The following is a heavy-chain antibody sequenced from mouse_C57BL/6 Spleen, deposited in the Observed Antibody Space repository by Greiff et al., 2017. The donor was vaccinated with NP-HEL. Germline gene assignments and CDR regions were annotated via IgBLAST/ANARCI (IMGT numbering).Heavy chain of an antibody. V-gene: IGHV1-85*01. J-gene: IGHJ3*01. CDR2: IYPRDGST. Sequence: VQVVESGPELVKPGASVKLSCKASGYTFTSYDINWVKQRPGQGLEWIGWIYPRDGSTKYNEKFKGKATLTVDTSSSTAYMELHSLTSEDSAVYFCARGPDGYDGAYWGQGTLVTVSA. CDR1: GYTFTSYD. D-gene: IGHD2-2*01. CDR3: ARGPDGYDGAY.